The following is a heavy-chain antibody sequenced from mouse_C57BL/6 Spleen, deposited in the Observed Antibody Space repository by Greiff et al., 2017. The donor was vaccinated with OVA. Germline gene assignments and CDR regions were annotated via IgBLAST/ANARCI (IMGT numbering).Heavy chain of an antibody. CDR3: ALGSSHFDV. CDR2: INPNNGGT. J-gene: IGHJ1*03. Sequence: EVHLVESGPELVKPGASVKMSCKASGYTFTDYNMHWVKQSHGKSLEWIGYINPNNGGTSYNQKFKGKATLTVNKSSSTAYMELRSLTSEDSAVYYCALGSSHFDVWGTGTTVTVSS. D-gene: IGHD1-1*01. V-gene: IGHV1-22*01. CDR1: GYTFTDYN.